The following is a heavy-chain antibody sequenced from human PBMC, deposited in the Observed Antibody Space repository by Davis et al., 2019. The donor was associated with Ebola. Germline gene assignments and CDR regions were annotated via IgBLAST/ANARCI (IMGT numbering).Heavy chain of an antibody. J-gene: IGHJ6*02. CDR2: ISYDGSNK. CDR3: AKERRPAYYYDSSGYYGMDV. D-gene: IGHD3-22*01. Sequence: PGGSLRLSCAASGFTFSSYGMHWVRQAPGKGLEWVAVISYDGSNKYYADSVKGRFTISRDNSKNTLYLQMNSLRAEDTAVYYCAKERRPAYYYDSSGYYGMDVWGQGTTVTVSS. CDR1: GFTFSSYG. V-gene: IGHV3-30*18.